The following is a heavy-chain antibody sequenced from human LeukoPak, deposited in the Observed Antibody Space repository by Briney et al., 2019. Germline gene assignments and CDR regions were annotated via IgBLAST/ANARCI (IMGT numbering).Heavy chain of an antibody. CDR3: TRPRKRHEYRPDLDAFDI. D-gene: IGHD4-11*01. V-gene: IGHV1-18*01. J-gene: IGHJ3*02. Sequence: VASVKVSCKASGYTFTSYGISWVRQAPGQGLEWMGWISAYNGNTNYAQKLQGRVTMTTDTSTSTAYLELRSLRSDDTALYYCTRPRKRHEYRPDLDAFDIWGQGTMVTVSS. CDR1: GYTFTSYG. CDR2: ISAYNGNT.